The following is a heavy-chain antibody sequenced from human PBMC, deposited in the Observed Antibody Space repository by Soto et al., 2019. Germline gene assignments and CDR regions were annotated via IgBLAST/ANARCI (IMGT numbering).Heavy chain of an antibody. D-gene: IGHD5-12*01. V-gene: IGHV3-53*01. J-gene: IGHJ4*02. CDR3: ARNGWGMARVGM. CDR1: GFTVSNNY. CDR2: IYSGGTT. Sequence: EVQLVESGGGLVQPGGSLRLSCAASGFTVSNNYMIWFRLPPGKGLEWVSLIYSGGTTYYADSVEGRFTISRDNSKNTLYLQVNSMRVEDTAGYYCARNGWGMARVGMWVQGTLVTVSS.